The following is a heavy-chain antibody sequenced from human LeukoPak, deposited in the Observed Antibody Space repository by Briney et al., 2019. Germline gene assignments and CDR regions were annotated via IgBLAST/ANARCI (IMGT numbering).Heavy chain of an antibody. CDR2: ISGGGGET. CDR1: GFTFSSYG. V-gene: IGHV3-23*01. CDR3: AKKRQSSGWTYFDY. J-gene: IGHJ4*02. D-gene: IGHD6-25*01. Sequence: PGGSPRLSCAASGFTFSSYGMNWVRQAPGKGLEWVSSISGGGGETYYADSVKGRFTISRDNSKTTLYLHMNGLRAEDTAVYYCAKKRQSSGWTYFDYWGQGTLVTVSS.